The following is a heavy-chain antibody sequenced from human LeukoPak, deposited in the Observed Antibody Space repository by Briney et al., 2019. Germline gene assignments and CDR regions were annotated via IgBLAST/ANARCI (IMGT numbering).Heavy chain of an antibody. D-gene: IGHD5-18*01. CDR3: AKGLYTYGPRGPDY. V-gene: IGHV3-23*01. CDR2: ISGSGGSS. J-gene: IGHJ4*02. Sequence: GGSLRLSCAASGFTFNNYAMSWVRQAPGKGLEWVSAISGSGGSSYYADSVKGRFTISRDNSKNTVYLQMNSLRAEDTAVYYCAKGLYTYGPRGPDYWGQGTLVTVSS. CDR1: GFTFNNYA.